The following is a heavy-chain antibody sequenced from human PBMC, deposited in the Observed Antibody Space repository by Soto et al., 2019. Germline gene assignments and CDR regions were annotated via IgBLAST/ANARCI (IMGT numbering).Heavy chain of an antibody. D-gene: IGHD1-26*01. CDR1: GFTVSSNY. J-gene: IGHJ4*02. V-gene: IGHV3-66*01. CDR3: ARVVERELLWE. CDR2: TYSGGST. Sequence: EVQLVESGGGLVQPGGSLRLSCAASGFTVSSNYMSWVRQAPGKGLEWVSVTYSGGSTYYADYVKGRFTISRDNSKNTLYLQMNSLSAEDTAVYYCARVVERELLWEWGQGTLVTVSS.